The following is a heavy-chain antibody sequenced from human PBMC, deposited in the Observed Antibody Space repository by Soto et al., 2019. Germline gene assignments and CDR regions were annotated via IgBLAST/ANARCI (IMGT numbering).Heavy chain of an antibody. CDR2: INSDGSST. Sequence: GSLRLSCAASGFTFSSYWMHWVRQAPGKGLVWVSRINSDGSSTSYADSVKGRFTISRDNAKNTLYLQMNSLRAEDTAVYYCAREEVGATPWDYYGMDVWGQGTTVTVSS. V-gene: IGHV3-74*01. J-gene: IGHJ6*02. CDR3: AREEVGATPWDYYGMDV. D-gene: IGHD1-26*01. CDR1: GFTFSSYW.